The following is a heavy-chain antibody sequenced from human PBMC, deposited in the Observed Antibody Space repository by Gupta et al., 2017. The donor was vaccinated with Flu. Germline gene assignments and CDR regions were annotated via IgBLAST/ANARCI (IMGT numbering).Heavy chain of an antibody. Sequence: QVQLVESGGGVVQPGRSLRLSCAASGFTFSSYGMHWVRQAPGKGLEWVAVIWYDGSNKYYADSVKGRFTISRDNSKNTLYLQMNSLRAEDTAVYYCARVLARSIYDMPDYWGQGTLVTVSS. D-gene: IGHD3-9*01. CDR2: IWYDGSNK. CDR3: ARVLARSIYDMPDY. J-gene: IGHJ4*02. V-gene: IGHV3-33*01. CDR1: GFTFSSYG.